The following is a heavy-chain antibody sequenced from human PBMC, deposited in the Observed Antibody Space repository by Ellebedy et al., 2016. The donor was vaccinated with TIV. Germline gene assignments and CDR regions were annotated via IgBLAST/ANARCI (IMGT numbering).Heavy chain of an antibody. CDR3: AGPTVTAFDY. CDR1: GGSISSYY. D-gene: IGHD4-17*01. Sequence: SETLSLXXTVSGGSISSYYWSWIRQPAGKGLEWIGRIYTSGSTNYNPSLKSRVTMSVDTSKNQFSLKLSSVTAADTAVYYCAGPTVTAFDYWGQGTLVTVSS. J-gene: IGHJ4*02. CDR2: IYTSGST. V-gene: IGHV4-4*07.